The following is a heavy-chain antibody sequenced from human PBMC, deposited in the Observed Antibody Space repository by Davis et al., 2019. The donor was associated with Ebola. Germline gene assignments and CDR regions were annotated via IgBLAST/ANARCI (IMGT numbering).Heavy chain of an antibody. J-gene: IGHJ4*02. V-gene: IGHV3-30*18. CDR2: VSDIGDKE. CDR1: GFTFSDSA. D-gene: IGHD4-17*01. Sequence: GESLKISCAASGFTFSDSAMHWVRQSPGKGLEWVAVVSDIGDKEYYADSVKGRFTISRDNSKNTLFLHMSSLRAEDTALYFCAKDRNNDYVFEFWSQGTLVTVSS. CDR3: AKDRNNDYVFEF.